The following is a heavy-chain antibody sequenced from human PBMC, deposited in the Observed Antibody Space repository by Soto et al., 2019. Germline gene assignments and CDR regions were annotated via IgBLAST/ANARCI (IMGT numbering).Heavy chain of an antibody. CDR3: AKDARRTGLVGHWID. V-gene: IGHV3-23*01. Sequence: VQLLESGGGLVQPGGSLRLSCGASGFTASNYAMTWVRQAPGKGLQWVSTISDSGRSAYYAESVKGRFAISRDNSKNTLFLQMNDLRAEDTAVYFCAKDARRTGLVGHWIDWGQGTLVTVSS. CDR1: GFTASNYA. J-gene: IGHJ4*02. CDR2: ISDSGRSA. D-gene: IGHD2-8*02.